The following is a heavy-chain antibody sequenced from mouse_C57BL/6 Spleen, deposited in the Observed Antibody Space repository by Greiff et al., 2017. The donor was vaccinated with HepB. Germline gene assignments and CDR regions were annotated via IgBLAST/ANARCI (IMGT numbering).Heavy chain of an antibody. Sequence: QVQLQQPGTELVKPGASVKLSCKASGYTFTSYWMHWVKQRPGQGLEWIGNINPSSGGINYNEKFKSKATLTVDKSSSTAYMQLSSLTSEDSAVYYYARFIYYYGSSFYYWGQGTTLTVSS. D-gene: IGHD1-1*01. CDR2: INPSSGGI. V-gene: IGHV1-53*01. CDR3: ARFIYYYGSSFYY. CDR1: GYTFTSYW. J-gene: IGHJ2*01.